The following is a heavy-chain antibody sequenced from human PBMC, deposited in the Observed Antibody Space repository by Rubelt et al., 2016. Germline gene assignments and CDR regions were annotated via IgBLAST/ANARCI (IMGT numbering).Heavy chain of an antibody. CDR1: GGTFSYYA. CDR3: ARADYYGSGSYYNVYYYYGMDV. Sequence: QVQLVQSGAEVKKPGSSVKVSCKASGGTFSYYAISWVRQAPGQGLEWMGGIIPIFGTSNYAQRFQGRVTITADKSTSTAYMELSSLRSEDTAVYYCARADYYGSGSYYNVYYYYGMDVWGQGTTVTVSS. V-gene: IGHV1-69*06. J-gene: IGHJ6*02. D-gene: IGHD3-10*01. CDR2: IIPIFGTS.